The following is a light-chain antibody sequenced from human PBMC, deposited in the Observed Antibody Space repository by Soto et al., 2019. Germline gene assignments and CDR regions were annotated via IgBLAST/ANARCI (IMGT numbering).Light chain of an antibody. CDR1: QSVSSSY. Sequence: EIVLTQSPGTLFLSPGERATLSCRASQSVSSSYLAWYQQKPGQAPRLLIYGASSRATGIPDRFSGSGSGTDFTLTISRLVPEDFAVYYCQQYGSSPETFGQGTKVDIK. CDR2: GAS. V-gene: IGKV3-20*01. J-gene: IGKJ1*01. CDR3: QQYGSSPET.